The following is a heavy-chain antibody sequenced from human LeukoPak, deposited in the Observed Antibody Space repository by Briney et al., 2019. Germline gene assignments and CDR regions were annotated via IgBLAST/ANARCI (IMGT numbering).Heavy chain of an antibody. J-gene: IGHJ5*02. Sequence: SETLSLTCTVSGGSVSSYYWSWIRQPPGKGLEWIVYIYYSENTNYNPSLKRRVTISVDTSKNQFSLKLSSVTAADTAMYYCARGMGGNWFDPWGQGTLVTVSS. CDR3: ARGMGGNWFDP. V-gene: IGHV4-59*02. CDR2: IYYSENT. D-gene: IGHD2-8*01. CDR1: GGSVSSYY.